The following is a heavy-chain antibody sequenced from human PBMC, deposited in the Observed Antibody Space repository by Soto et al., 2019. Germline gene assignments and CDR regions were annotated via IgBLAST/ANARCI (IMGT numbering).Heavy chain of an antibody. Sequence: SVKVSCKASGGTFDSYDINWVRQAPGQGLEWMGGIIPIVETPKYAQKFQGRVTITADESTNTVYMELSSLRSEDTAMYYCARLSRPNYYDTSGFFKDNWFDPWGQGTLVTVSS. V-gene: IGHV1-69*13. J-gene: IGHJ5*02. D-gene: IGHD3-22*01. CDR1: GGTFDSYD. CDR3: ARLSRPNYYDTSGFFKDNWFDP. CDR2: IIPIVETP.